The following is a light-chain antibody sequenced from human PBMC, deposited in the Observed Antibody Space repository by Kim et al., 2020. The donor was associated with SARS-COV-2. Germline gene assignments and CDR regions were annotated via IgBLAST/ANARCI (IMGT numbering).Light chain of an antibody. CDR3: QWRSNWPLT. V-gene: IGKV3-11*01. CDR1: QSVSSY. J-gene: IGKJ4*01. Sequence: LSPCASVALSCRARQSVSSYFAWYQQKPRQAPRLLFYDASVRATGIPARFSGSGSGTAFTLTISSLEPEDFAVYYCQWRSNWPLTLGGGTKVDLK. CDR2: DAS.